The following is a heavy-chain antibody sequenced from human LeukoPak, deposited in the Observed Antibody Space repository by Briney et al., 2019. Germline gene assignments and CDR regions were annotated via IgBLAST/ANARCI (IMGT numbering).Heavy chain of an antibody. D-gene: IGHD6-19*01. V-gene: IGHV1-2*02. CDR2: INPNSGGT. CDR3: ARDAWVYSSGWYGPGGFDY. CDR1: GYTFTGYY. J-gene: IGHJ4*02. Sequence: ASVKVSCKASGYTFTGYYMHWVRQAPGQGLEWMGWINPNSGGTNYAQKFQGRVTMTRDASISTAYMELSRLRSDDTAVYYCARDAWVYSSGWYGPGGFDYWGQGTLVTVSS.